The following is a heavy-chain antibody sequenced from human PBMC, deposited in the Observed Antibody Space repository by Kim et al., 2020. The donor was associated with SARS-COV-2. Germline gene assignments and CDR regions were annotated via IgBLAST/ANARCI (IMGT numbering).Heavy chain of an antibody. CDR1: GFTFSDYY. CDR2: ISSSGSTI. J-gene: IGHJ5*02. CDR3: ARGWQSIAAAGPNGWYNWFDP. Sequence: GGSLRLSCAASGFTFSDYYMSWIRQAPGKGLEWVSYISSSGSTIYYADSVKGRFTISRDNTKNSLYLQMNSLRAEDTAVYYCARGWQSIAAAGPNGWYNWFDPWGQGTLVTVSS. D-gene: IGHD6-13*01. V-gene: IGHV3-11*01.